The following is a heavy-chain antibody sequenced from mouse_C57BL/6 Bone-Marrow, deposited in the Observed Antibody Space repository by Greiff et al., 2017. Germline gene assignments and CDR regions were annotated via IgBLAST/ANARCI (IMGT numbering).Heavy chain of an antibody. CDR1: GYTFTDYN. V-gene: IGHV1-18*01. J-gene: IGHJ3*01. Sequence: EVQLQESGPELVKPGASVKIPCKASGYTFTDYNMDWVKQSHGKSLEWIGDINPNNGGTIYNQKFKGKATLTVDKSSSTAYMELRSLTSEDTAVYYCARHYYGSSSAWFAYWGQGTLVTVSA. D-gene: IGHD1-1*01. CDR2: INPNNGGT. CDR3: ARHYYGSSSAWFAY.